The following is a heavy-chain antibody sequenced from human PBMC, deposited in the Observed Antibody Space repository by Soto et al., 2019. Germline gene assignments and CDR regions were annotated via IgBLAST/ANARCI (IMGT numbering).Heavy chain of an antibody. Sequence: GGSLRLSCAASGFTFSSYWMHWVRQAPGKGLVWVSRINSDGSSTSYADSVKGRFTISRDNAKNTLYLQMNSLRAEDTAVYYCAREGLTSAADDVFDIWGQGTMVTVSS. J-gene: IGHJ3*02. V-gene: IGHV3-74*01. CDR1: GFTFSSYW. CDR2: INSDGSST. D-gene: IGHD6-13*01. CDR3: AREGLTSAADDVFDI.